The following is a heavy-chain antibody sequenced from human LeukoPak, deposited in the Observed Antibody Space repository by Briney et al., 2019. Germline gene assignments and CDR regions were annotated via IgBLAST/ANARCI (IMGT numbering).Heavy chain of an antibody. V-gene: IGHV1-2*02. Sequence: ASVKVSCKASGYTFTDYYIHWVRQAPGQGLEWMGWINPNGGGTKYVQKFQGRVTLTRDTSISTAYMELSRLRSDDTAVYYCARGEYSYGYDYWGQGTPVTVSS. J-gene: IGHJ4*02. CDR1: GYTFTDYY. D-gene: IGHD5-18*01. CDR2: INPNGGGT. CDR3: ARGEYSYGYDY.